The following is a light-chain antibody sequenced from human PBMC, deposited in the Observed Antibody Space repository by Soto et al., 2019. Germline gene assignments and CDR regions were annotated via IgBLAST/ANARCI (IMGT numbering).Light chain of an antibody. V-gene: IGKV4-1*01. CDR2: WAS. CDR3: HQYYSTPPMYT. CDR1: QSVLYSSNNKNY. J-gene: IGKJ2*01. Sequence: DIVMTQSPDSLAVSLGERATINCKSSQSVLYSSNNKNYLAWYQQKPGQPPKLLIYWASTRESGVPDRFSGSGSGTDFTLIISSLQAEDVAVYYCHQYYSTPPMYTFGQGTKLEIK.